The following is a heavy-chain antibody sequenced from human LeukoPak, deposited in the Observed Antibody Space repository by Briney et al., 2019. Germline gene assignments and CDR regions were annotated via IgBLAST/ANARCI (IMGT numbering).Heavy chain of an antibody. D-gene: IGHD2-15*01. Sequence: GASVKVSCMASGYTFTGYYMHWVPQAPGQGLEWMGWINPNSGGTNYAQKFQGRVTMTRDTSISTAYMELSRLRSDDTAVYYCARETAAGGGEGFDYWGQGTLVTVSS. CDR1: GYTFTGYY. V-gene: IGHV1-2*02. J-gene: IGHJ4*02. CDR3: ARETAAGGGEGFDY. CDR2: INPNSGGT.